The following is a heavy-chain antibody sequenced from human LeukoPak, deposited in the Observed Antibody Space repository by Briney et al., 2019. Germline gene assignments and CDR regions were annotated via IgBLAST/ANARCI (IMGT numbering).Heavy chain of an antibody. J-gene: IGHJ4*02. CDR3: AKDNRRHYTSGPNPDSLH. CDR1: GFIFSNYG. D-gene: IGHD6-19*01. CDR2: ISWNSGSI. V-gene: IGHV3-9*01. Sequence: GGSLRLSCAASGFIFSNYGMNWVRQPPGKGLEWVSGISWNSGSIDYADSVKGRFTISRDNAKNSLYLQMNSLRVEDTAFYYCAKDNRRHYTSGPNPDSLHWGQGALVTVSS.